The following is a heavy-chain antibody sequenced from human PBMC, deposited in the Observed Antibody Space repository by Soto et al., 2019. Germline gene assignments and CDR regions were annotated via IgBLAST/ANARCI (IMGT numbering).Heavy chain of an antibody. J-gene: IGHJ6*03. CDR3: AGDGVVVVVAATRYYYYMDV. CDR2: ISAYNGNT. D-gene: IGHD2-15*01. V-gene: IGHV1-18*01. Sequence: QVQLVQSGAEVKKPGASVKVSCKASGYTFTSYGISWVRQAPGQGLEWMGWISAYNGNTNYAQKLQGRVTMTTDTSTSTAYMELSSLRSDDTAVYYCAGDGVVVVVAATRYYYYMDVWGKGTTVTVSS. CDR1: GYTFTSYG.